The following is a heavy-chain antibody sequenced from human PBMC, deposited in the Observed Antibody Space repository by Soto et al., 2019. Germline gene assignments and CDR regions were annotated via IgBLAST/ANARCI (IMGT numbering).Heavy chain of an antibody. Sequence: ASVKVSCKASGYTFTGYYMQWVRQAPGQGLEWMGWINPNSGGTNYAQKFQGWVTMTRDTSISTAYMELGRLRSDDTAVYYCAREGDGRGAHTTVTSFDYWGQGTLVTVSS. CDR1: GYTFTGYY. J-gene: IGHJ4*02. D-gene: IGHD4-4*01. CDR3: AREGDGRGAHTTVTSFDY. CDR2: INPNSGGT. V-gene: IGHV1-2*04.